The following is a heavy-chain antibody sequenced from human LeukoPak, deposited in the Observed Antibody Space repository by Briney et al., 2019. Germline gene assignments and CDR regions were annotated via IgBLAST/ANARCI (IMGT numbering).Heavy chain of an antibody. V-gene: IGHV3-30*02. J-gene: IGHJ4*02. CDR3: AKLYYYGSGSPSYYFDY. Sequence: GGSLRLSCAASGFTFSSYGMHWVRQAPGKGLEWVAFIRYDGGNKYYADSVKGRFTISRDNSKNTLYLQMNSLRAEDTAVYYCAKLYYYGSGSPSYYFDYWGQGTLVTVSS. D-gene: IGHD3-10*01. CDR1: GFTFSSYG. CDR2: IRYDGGNK.